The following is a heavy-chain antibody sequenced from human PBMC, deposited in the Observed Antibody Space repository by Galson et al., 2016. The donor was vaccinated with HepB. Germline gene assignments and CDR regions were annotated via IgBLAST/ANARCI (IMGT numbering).Heavy chain of an antibody. D-gene: IGHD6-13*01. Sequence: ETLSLTCTVSGYSISSGYYWGWIRQPPGKGLEWIGSIYHSGSTYYNPSLKSRVTISVDTSKNQFSLKVRSVTAADTAVYYCARTLSSRYYFDSWGQGTLVTVSS. V-gene: IGHV4-38-2*02. J-gene: IGHJ4*02. CDR2: IYHSGST. CDR3: ARTLSSRYYFDS. CDR1: GYSISSGYY.